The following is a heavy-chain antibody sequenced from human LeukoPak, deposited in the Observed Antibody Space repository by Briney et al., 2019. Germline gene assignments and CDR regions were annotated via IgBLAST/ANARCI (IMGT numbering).Heavy chain of an antibody. Sequence: GGSLRLSCAASRFTFSSFWMSWVRQAPGKGLEWVANIKQDGSERFYVDSVRGRFTISRDNAKNSLYLQMKRLRVEDTAMYYCARASLTRFGVIPQYYFDSWGQGTLVTVSS. V-gene: IGHV3-7*04. J-gene: IGHJ4*02. CDR2: IKQDGSER. D-gene: IGHD3-3*01. CDR1: RFTFSSFW. CDR3: ARASLTRFGVIPQYYFDS.